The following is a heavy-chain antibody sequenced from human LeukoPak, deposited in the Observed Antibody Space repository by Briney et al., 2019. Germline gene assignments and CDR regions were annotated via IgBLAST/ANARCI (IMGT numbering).Heavy chain of an antibody. V-gene: IGHV3-23*01. J-gene: IGHJ6*02. CDR1: GSTFSRFA. D-gene: IGHD3-10*01. CDR3: AKGDYYGSGSFFKNGMDV. Sequence: GGSLRLSCAASGSTFSRFAMSWVRQAPRKGLEWVSAISGSGGSTYYADSVKGRFTTSRDNSKNTLYLQMNSLRAEDTAVYYCAKGDYYGSGSFFKNGMDVWGQGTTVTVSS. CDR2: ISGSGGST.